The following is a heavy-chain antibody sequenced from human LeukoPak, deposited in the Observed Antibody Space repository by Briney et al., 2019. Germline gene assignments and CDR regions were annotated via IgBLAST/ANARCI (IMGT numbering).Heavy chain of an antibody. CDR2: IYYSGST. V-gene: IGHV4-59*01. J-gene: IGHJ4*02. Sequence: PSETLSLTCTVSGGSISSYYWSWIRQPPGKGLEWIGYIYYSGSTNYNPSLKSRVTISVDTSKNQFSLKLSSVTAADTAVYYCARAPELGIDYWGQGTLVTVSS. D-gene: IGHD7-27*01. CDR1: GGSISSYY. CDR3: ARAPELGIDY.